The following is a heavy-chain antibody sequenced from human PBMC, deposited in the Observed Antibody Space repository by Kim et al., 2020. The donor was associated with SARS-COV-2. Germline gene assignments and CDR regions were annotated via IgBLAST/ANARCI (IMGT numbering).Heavy chain of an antibody. V-gene: IGHV4-59*01. Sequence: NYTPALKSRVTISVATSKSLFSLKLSSVTAADTAVYYCAVKGIAAAGIGYWGQGTLVTVSS. J-gene: IGHJ4*02. D-gene: IGHD6-13*01. CDR3: AVKGIAAAGIGY.